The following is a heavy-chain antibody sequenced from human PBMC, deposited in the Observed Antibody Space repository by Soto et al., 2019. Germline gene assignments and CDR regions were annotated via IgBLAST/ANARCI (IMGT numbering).Heavy chain of an antibody. V-gene: IGHV3-23*01. CDR3: AKDRGDVFEEGYDFDY. CDR1: GFSINNYA. CDR2: ITAGGGRL. D-gene: IGHD3-16*01. Sequence: LRLSWAASGFSINNYAVSWVRQAPGQGLEWFSGITAGGGRLYFADSVNGRFTISRDSSKNTLHLQMNSLRVEDTAVYYCAKDRGDVFEEGYDFDYGGQG. J-gene: IGHJ4*02.